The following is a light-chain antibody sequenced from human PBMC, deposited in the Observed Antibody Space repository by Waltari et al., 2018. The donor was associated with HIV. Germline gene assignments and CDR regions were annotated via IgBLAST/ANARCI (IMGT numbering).Light chain of an antibody. Sequence: VMTQSPATLSVSPGGRATLSCRASQSVGSYLAWYQQKPGQAPRLLIYGASTGATGIPTRFSGSGSGTEFTLTISSLQSEDFAVYYCHQYNKWPRGTFGGGTKVEV. CDR2: GAS. V-gene: IGKV3-15*01. J-gene: IGKJ4*01. CDR1: QSVGSY. CDR3: HQYNKWPRGT.